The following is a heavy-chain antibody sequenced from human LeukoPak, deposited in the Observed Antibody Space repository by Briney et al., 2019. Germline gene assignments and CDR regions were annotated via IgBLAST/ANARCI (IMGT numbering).Heavy chain of an antibody. CDR3: ARGTKRVVLRFLEWSPYYFDY. CDR2: ISSSSSYI. V-gene: IGHV3-21*01. Sequence: PGGSLRLSCAASGFTFSSYSMNWVRQAPGKGLEWVSSISSSSSYIYYADSVKGRFTISGDNAKNSLYLQMNSLRAEDTAVYYCARGTKRVVLRFLEWSPYYFDYWGQGTLVTVSS. CDR1: GFTFSSYS. J-gene: IGHJ4*02. D-gene: IGHD3-3*01.